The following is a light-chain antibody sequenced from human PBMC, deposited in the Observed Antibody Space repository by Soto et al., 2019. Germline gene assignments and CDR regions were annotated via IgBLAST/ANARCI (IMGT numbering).Light chain of an antibody. V-gene: IGLV4-60*02. CDR3: ETWDSKAWV. Sequence: QLVLTKSSSASASLGSSVKLTCTLSSGHSSYIIAWHQQQPGKAPRYLMKLEGSGSYNKGSGVPDRFSGSSSGADRYLTISNLQFEDEADYYCETWDSKAWVFGGGTKLTVL. CDR2: LEGSGSY. J-gene: IGLJ3*02. CDR1: SGHSSYI.